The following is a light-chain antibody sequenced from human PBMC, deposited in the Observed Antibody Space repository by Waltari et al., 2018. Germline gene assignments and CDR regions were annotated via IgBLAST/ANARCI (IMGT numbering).Light chain of an antibody. CDR3: QTGGHGTWV. J-gene: IGLJ3*02. CDR2: VYSDCSH. CDR1: SGHSSNV. Sequence: QLVLTQSPSASASLGASIKLTCTLSSGHSSNVIAWLQQQPEKGPRYLVKVYSDCSHSRGNEIPVRFSGSSSGAERYLTISSLQSEDEADYYCQTGGHGTWVFGGGTRLTVL. V-gene: IGLV4-69*01.